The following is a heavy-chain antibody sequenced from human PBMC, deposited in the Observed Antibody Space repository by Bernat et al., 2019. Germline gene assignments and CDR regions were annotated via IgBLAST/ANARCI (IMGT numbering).Heavy chain of an antibody. Sequence: EVQLVESGGGLVKPGGSLRLSCAASGFAFSNAWMSWVRQAPGKGLEWVGRIKSKTDGGTTDYAAPVKGRFTISRDDSKNTLYLQMNSLKTEDTAVYYCTTPGVLGYYYGMDVWGQGTTVTVSS. CDR2: IKSKTDGGTT. CDR1: GFAFSNAW. CDR3: TTPGVLGYYYGMDV. D-gene: IGHD3-16*01. V-gene: IGHV3-15*01. J-gene: IGHJ6*02.